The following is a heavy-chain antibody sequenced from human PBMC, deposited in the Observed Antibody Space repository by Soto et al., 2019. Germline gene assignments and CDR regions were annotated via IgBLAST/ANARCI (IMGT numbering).Heavy chain of an antibody. D-gene: IGHD4-4*01. CDR2: INVGNGNT. J-gene: IGHJ4*02. CDR3: ARTTLTYDY. CDR1: GYSFTSYG. V-gene: IGHV1-3*01. Sequence: ASVKVSCKTSGYSFTSYGIHWVRQAPGQRLEWMGWINVGNGNTKYSQKFQGRVSISRDTSASTGYMELSSLTYEDTAVYYCARTTLTYDYWGQGTLVTVSS.